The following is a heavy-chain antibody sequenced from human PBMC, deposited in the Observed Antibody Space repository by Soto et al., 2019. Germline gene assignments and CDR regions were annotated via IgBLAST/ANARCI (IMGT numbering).Heavy chain of an antibody. CDR2: IYWNDDK. J-gene: IGHJ4*02. CDR3: AHLTGYYEPGGY. V-gene: IGHV2-5*01. CDR1: GFSLSTSGVG. Sequence: SGPTLVNPTQTLTLTCTFSGFSLSTSGVGVGRIRQPPGKALEWLALIYWNDDKRYSPSLKSRLTITKDTSKNQVVLTMTNMDPVDTATYYCAHLTGYYEPGGYWGQGTLVTVSS. D-gene: IGHD4-17*01.